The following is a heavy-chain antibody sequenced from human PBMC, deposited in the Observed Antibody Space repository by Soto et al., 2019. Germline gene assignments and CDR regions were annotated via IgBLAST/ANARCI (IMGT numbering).Heavy chain of an antibody. CDR2: ISGSGGST. Sequence: PGGSLRLSCAASGFTFSSYAMSWVRQAPGKGLEWVSAISGSGGSTYYADSVKGRFTISRDNSKNTLYLQMNSLRAEDTAVYYCAKDQVGYYYDSSGYYQNWFDPRGQRTLVTVSS. J-gene: IGHJ5*02. V-gene: IGHV3-23*01. CDR1: GFTFSSYA. D-gene: IGHD3-22*01. CDR3: AKDQVGYYYDSSGYYQNWFDP.